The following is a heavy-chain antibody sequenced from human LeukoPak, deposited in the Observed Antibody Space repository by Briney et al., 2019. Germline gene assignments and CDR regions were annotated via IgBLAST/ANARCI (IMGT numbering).Heavy chain of an antibody. CDR1: GGSISGYH. CDR2: ISGSGST. CDR3: AREGRSSTPGY. V-gene: IGHV4-4*07. D-gene: IGHD2-15*01. J-gene: IGHJ4*02. Sequence: PSETLSLTCAVSGGSISGYHWRWIRQPAGKGLEWMGRISGSGSTDYNPSLKSRVTMSVDTSKNQFSLKLNSVTAADTAVYYCAREGRSSTPGYWGQGTLVTVSS.